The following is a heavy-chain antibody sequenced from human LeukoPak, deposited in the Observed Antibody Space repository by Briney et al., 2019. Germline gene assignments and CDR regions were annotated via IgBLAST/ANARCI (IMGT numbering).Heavy chain of an antibody. Sequence: PSETLSLTCAVYGGSFSGHYWSWIRQPPGKGLEWIGEINHSGSTNYNPSLKSRVTISVDTSKNQFSLKLSSVTAADTAVYYCARGLRRYYGSGSYYNNNNWFDPWGQGTLVTVSS. D-gene: IGHD3-10*01. V-gene: IGHV4-34*01. CDR2: INHSGST. CDR3: ARGLRRYYGSGSYYNNNNWFDP. J-gene: IGHJ5*02. CDR1: GGSFSGHY.